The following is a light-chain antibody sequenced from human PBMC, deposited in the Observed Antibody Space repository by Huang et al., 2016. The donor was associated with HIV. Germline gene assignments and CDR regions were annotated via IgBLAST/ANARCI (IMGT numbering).Light chain of an antibody. CDR3: QQLHNSPYT. Sequence: DIQMTQSPSTLSASIGDRVTITCRASQSLSGWLALYQQRPGNAPKLLISKASSLQSGVPPRFSGSGSGTDFILTISSLQPDDFATYYCQQLHNSPYTFGQGTKLEIK. J-gene: IGKJ2*01. CDR2: KAS. V-gene: IGKV1-5*03. CDR1: QSLSGW.